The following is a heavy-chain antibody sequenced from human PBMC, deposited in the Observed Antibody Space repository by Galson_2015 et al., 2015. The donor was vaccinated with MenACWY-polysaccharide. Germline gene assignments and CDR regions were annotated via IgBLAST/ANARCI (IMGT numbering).Heavy chain of an antibody. Sequence: SVKVSCKASGYTFTSYDINWVRQAPGQGLEWMGWMNPNSGNTGYPQKFQGRVTMTRNTSISTAYMELSSLRSEDTAVYYCARGISPDGIAMANVLNAYWGQGTLVTVSS. CDR3: ARGISPDGIAMANVLNAY. J-gene: IGHJ4*02. V-gene: IGHV1-8*02. CDR1: GYTFTSYD. D-gene: IGHD6-19*01. CDR2: MNPNSGNT.